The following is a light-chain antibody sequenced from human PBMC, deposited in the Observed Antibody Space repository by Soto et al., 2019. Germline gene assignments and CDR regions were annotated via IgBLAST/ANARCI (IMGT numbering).Light chain of an antibody. J-gene: IGKJ5*01. CDR3: QQRSNWPIT. CDR2: DAS. Sequence: PGERATLSCRTSQSVSSYFAWYQQKPGRAPRLLIYDASSRATGIPARFIGSGSGTDFTLTISSLEPEDFAVYYCQQRSNWPITFGQGKRLEIK. CDR1: QSVSSY. V-gene: IGKV3-11*01.